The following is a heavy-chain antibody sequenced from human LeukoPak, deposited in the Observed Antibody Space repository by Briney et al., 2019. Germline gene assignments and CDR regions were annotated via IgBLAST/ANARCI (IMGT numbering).Heavy chain of an antibody. D-gene: IGHD3-9*01. CDR1: GATISNYF. CDR3: AGARPGVNTGYHFGY. V-gene: IGHV3-33*01. CDR2: IWSDGSKE. Sequence: PGGSLRLSCVTSGATISNYFLHWVRQAPGKGLEWVAVIWSDGSKEYYVDSVKGRFTISRDNSKNMVYLQMNSLRAEDTAVYYCAGARPGVNTGYHFGYWGQGTLVTVSS. J-gene: IGHJ4*02.